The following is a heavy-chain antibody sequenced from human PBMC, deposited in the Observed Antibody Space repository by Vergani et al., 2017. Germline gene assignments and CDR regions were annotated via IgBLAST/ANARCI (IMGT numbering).Heavy chain of an antibody. V-gene: IGHV5-10-1*01. D-gene: IGHD6-19*01. J-gene: IGHJ6*02. CDR1: GYSFTSYW. Sequence: EVQLVQSGAEVKKPGESLRISCKGSGYSFTSYWISWVRQMPGKGLEWMGRIDPSDSYPNYSPSFQGHVTISADKSISTAYLQWSSLKASDTAMYYCARQVAVAGKWWGPYYYYGMDVWGQGTTVTVSS. CDR2: IDPSDSYP. CDR3: ARQVAVAGKWWGPYYYYGMDV.